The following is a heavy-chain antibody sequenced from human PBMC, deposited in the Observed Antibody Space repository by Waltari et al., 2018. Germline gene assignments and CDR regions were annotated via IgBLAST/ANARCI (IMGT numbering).Heavy chain of an antibody. CDR1: GGSISSSSYY. Sequence: QLQLQESGPGLVKPSETLSLTCTVSGGSISSSSYYWGWIRQPPGKGLEWIGSIYYSGSTYYNPSRKSRVTISVDTSKNQFSLKLSAVTAADTAVYYCARDPFDYDWGQGTLVTVSS. J-gene: IGHJ4*02. V-gene: IGHV4-39*07. CDR2: IYYSGST. CDR3: ARDPFDYD. D-gene: IGHD4-17*01.